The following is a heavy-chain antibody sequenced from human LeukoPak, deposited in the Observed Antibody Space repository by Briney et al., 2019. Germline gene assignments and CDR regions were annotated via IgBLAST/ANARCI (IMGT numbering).Heavy chain of an antibody. CDR2: ISSSSSYI. Sequence: RGSLRLSCAVSGFTFSSYSMNWVRQAPGKGLEWVSSISSSSSYIYYADSVKGRFTISRDNAKNSLYLQMNSLRAEDTAVYYCARDGGYSYGYPLDYWGQGTLVTVSS. V-gene: IGHV3-21*01. CDR3: ARDGGYSYGYPLDY. CDR1: GFTFSSYS. J-gene: IGHJ4*02. D-gene: IGHD5-18*01.